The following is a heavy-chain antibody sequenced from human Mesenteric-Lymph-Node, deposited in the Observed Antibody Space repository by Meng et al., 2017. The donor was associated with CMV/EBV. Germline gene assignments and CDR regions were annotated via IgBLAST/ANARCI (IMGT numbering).Heavy chain of an antibody. J-gene: IGHJ6*02. D-gene: IGHD4-17*01. CDR3: AKRDGDYVGYYYYGMDV. CDR1: GFTFSSYG. Sequence: GESLKISCAASGFTFSSYGMHWVRQAPGKGLEWVAFIWYDGSNKYYADSVKGRFTISRDNSQNTLFLQMNSLRAEDTAVYYCAKRDGDYVGYYYYGMDVWGQGTTVTVSS. CDR2: IWYDGSNK. V-gene: IGHV3-30*02.